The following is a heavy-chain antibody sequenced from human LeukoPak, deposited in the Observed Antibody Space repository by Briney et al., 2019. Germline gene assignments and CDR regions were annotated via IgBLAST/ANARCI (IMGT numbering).Heavy chain of an antibody. Sequence: VKVSCKASGYTFTGYYVHWVRQAPGQGLEWMGWINPNSGGTNYAQKFQGRVTMTRDTSFSTAYMELSRLSSDDTAVYYCASPTYCTNGVCYLDGMDVWGQGTTVTVSS. CDR2: INPNSGGT. CDR1: GYTFTGYY. D-gene: IGHD2-8*01. CDR3: ASPTYCTNGVCYLDGMDV. J-gene: IGHJ6*02. V-gene: IGHV1-2*02.